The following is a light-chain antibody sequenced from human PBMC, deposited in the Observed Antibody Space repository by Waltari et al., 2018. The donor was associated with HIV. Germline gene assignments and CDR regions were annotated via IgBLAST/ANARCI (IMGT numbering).Light chain of an antibody. CDR1: SSNIGSTS. CDR3: AAWDDSLSGRV. J-gene: IGLJ2*01. CDR2: NNN. V-gene: IGLV1-44*01. Sequence: QSVLTQPPSASGPPGNRVTISCSGSSSNIGSTSINWYQQLPGTAPKLRIYNNNERPSGVPDRFSGSRSGTSASLAISGLQSEDEADYYCAAWDDSLSGRVFGGGTKLTVL.